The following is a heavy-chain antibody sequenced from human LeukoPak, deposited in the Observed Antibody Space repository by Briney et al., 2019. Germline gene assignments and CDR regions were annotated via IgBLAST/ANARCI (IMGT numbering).Heavy chain of an antibody. CDR2: IYYSGST. CDR1: GGSISSSSYY. CDR3: ARGLSRGSGWYYYYYGMDV. Sequence: SETLSLTCTVSGGSISSSSYYWGWIRQPPGKGLEWIGSIYYSGSTYYNPSLKSRVTISVDTSKNQFSLKLSSVTAADTAVYYCARGLSRGSGWYYYYYGMDVWGQGTTVTVSS. V-gene: IGHV4-39*01. D-gene: IGHD6-19*01. J-gene: IGHJ6*02.